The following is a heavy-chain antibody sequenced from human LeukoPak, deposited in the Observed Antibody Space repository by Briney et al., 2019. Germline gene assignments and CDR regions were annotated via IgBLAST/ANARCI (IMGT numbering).Heavy chain of an antibody. J-gene: IGHJ4*02. CDR3: AKDIGGMARATFFDY. CDR1: GFTFDDYA. D-gene: IGHD2/OR15-2a*01. V-gene: IGHV3-9*01. CDR2: ISWNSGSI. Sequence: PGGSLRLSCAASGFTFDDYAMHWVRQAPGRGLEWVSGISWNSGSIGYADSVKGRFTISRDNAKNSLYLQMNSLRAEDTALYYCAKDIGGMARATFFDYWGQGTLVTVSS.